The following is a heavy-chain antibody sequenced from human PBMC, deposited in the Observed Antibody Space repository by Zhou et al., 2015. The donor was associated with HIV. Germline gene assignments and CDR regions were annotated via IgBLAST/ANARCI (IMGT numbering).Heavy chain of an antibody. CDR2: INPNSGGT. J-gene: IGHJ5*02. Sequence: QVQLVQSGAEVKKPGASVKVSCKASGYTFTGYYMHWVRQAPGQGLEWMGWINPNSGGTNYAQKFQGWVTMTRDTSISTAYMELSRLRSDDTAVYYCARRNPLDLPLGQQLVSGLVPTPWGQGTLVHRLL. CDR3: ARRNPLDLPLGQQLVSGLVPTP. V-gene: IGHV1-2*04. CDR1: GYTFTGYY. D-gene: IGHD6-13*01.